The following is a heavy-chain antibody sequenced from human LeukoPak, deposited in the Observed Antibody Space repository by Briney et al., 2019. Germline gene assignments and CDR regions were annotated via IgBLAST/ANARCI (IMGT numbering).Heavy chain of an antibody. CDR3: ARAGRALYYDSSGFNFDY. Sequence: ASVKVSCKASGSTFTGYYMHWVRQAPGQGLEWMGWINPNSGGTNYAQKFQGRVTMTRDTSISTAYMELSRLRSDDTAVYYCARAGRALYYDSSGFNFDYWGQGTLVTVSS. CDR1: GSTFTGYY. J-gene: IGHJ4*02. V-gene: IGHV1-2*02. CDR2: INPNSGGT. D-gene: IGHD3-22*01.